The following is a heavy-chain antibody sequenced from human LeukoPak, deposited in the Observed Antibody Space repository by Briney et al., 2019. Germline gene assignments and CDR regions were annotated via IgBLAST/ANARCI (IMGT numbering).Heavy chain of an antibody. CDR1: GYTFTSYY. CDR3: ARGLAVVAAIDY. V-gene: IGHV1-46*01. Sequence: ASVKVSCKASGYTFTSYYMHWVRQAPGQELEWMGIINPSGGSTSYAQKFQGRVTMTRDTSTGTVYMELSSLRSEDTAVYYCARGLAVVAAIDYWGQGTLVTVSS. J-gene: IGHJ4*02. D-gene: IGHD2-15*01. CDR2: INPSGGST.